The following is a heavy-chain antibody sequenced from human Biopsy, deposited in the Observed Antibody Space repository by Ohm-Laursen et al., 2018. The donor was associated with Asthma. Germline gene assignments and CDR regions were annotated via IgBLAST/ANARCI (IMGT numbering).Heavy chain of an antibody. V-gene: IGHV1-3*01. Sequence: ASVKVSCKASGYTFTHYAIHWLRQAPGQRPEWMGWINAGNGKLEYSGKFQGRVTITRDTSATTAYMELSSLTSGDTAVYYCARGGNWCRLRNCSPPGYWFDPWGQGTLVTVSS. J-gene: IGHJ5*02. CDR3: ARGGNWCRLRNCSPPGYWFDP. CDR2: INAGNGKL. D-gene: IGHD2-8*02. CDR1: GYTFTHYA.